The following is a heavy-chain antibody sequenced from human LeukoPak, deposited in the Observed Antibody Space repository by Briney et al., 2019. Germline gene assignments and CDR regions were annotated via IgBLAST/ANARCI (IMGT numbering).Heavy chain of an antibody. CDR3: ARDPSTGDWGYYYYYMDV. Sequence: ASVKVSCKASGYTFTDFGISWVRQAPGQGLEWMGWISAYNGNTNYVQKLQGRVTMTTDTSTSTTYMELRSLRSDDTAVYYCARDPSTGDWGYYYYYMDVWGKGTTVTVSS. CDR1: GYTFTDFG. D-gene: IGHD7-27*01. J-gene: IGHJ6*03. V-gene: IGHV1-18*01. CDR2: ISAYNGNT.